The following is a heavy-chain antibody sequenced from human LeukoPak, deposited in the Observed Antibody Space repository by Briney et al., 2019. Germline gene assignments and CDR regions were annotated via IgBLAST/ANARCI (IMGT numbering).Heavy chain of an antibody. V-gene: IGHV3-53*01. CDR3: AKSSYGSGSYSDY. D-gene: IGHD3-10*01. Sequence: GGSLRLSCAASGFTVSSNYMSWVRQAPGKGLEWVSVIYSGGSTYYADSVKGRFTISRDNSKSTLYIQMNSLRAEDTAVYYCAKSSYGSGSYSDYWGQGTLVTVSS. CDR2: IYSGGST. CDR1: GFTVSSNY. J-gene: IGHJ4*02.